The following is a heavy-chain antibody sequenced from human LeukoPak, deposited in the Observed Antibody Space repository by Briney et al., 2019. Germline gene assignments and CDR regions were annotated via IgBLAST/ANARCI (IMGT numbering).Heavy chain of an antibody. Sequence: GGSLRLSCAASGFTFSNYEMHWVRQAPGEGLEWLSYISRGGDTIYYADSVKGRFTISRDNSKDTLYLQMNSLRDEDTAVYYCAKRPSDYGDYVTYFDYWGQGTLVTVSS. D-gene: IGHD4-17*01. CDR1: GFTFSNYE. J-gene: IGHJ4*02. CDR3: AKRPSDYGDYVTYFDY. V-gene: IGHV3-48*03. CDR2: ISRGGDTI.